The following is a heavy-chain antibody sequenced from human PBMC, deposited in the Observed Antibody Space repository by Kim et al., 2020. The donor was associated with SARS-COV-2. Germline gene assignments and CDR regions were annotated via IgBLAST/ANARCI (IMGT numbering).Heavy chain of an antibody. Sequence: GGSLRLSCAASGFTFSDYYMSWIRQAPGKGLEWVSYISSSSSYTNYADSVKGRFTISRDNAKNSLYLQMNSLRAEDTAVYYCARVGSSSWGSHDAFDIWGQGTMVTVSS. D-gene: IGHD6-13*01. J-gene: IGHJ3*02. V-gene: IGHV3-11*06. CDR2: ISSSSSYT. CDR1: GFTFSDYY. CDR3: ARVGSSSWGSHDAFDI.